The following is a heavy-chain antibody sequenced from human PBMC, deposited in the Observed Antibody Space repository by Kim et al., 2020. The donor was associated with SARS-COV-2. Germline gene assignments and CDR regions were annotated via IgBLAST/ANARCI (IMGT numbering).Heavy chain of an antibody. CDR2: IRGSGGST. CDR3: AKVMSSGSGSYVFDY. CDR1: GFTFSSYA. J-gene: IGHJ4*02. V-gene: IGHV3-23*01. Sequence: GGSLRLSCAASGFTFSSYAMSWVRQAPGKGLEWVSAIRGSGGSTYYADSVKGRFTISRDNSKNTLYLQMNSLRAEDTAVYYCAKVMSSGSGSYVFDYWGQGTLVTVSS. D-gene: IGHD3-10*01.